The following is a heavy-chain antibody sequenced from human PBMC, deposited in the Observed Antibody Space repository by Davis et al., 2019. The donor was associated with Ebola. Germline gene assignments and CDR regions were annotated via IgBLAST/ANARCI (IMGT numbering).Heavy chain of an antibody. Sequence: SETLSLTCTVSGGSISSGGYYWSWIRQHPGKGLEWIGYIYYSGSTYYNPSVKSAVTISVDTSKNQFSLNLNSVTTADTAVYYCARGTLGIFGVAPKSGVDSWGQGTLVTVSS. CDR1: GGSISSGGYY. J-gene: IGHJ4*02. D-gene: IGHD3-3*01. CDR2: IYYSGST. V-gene: IGHV4-31*01. CDR3: ARGTLGIFGVAPKSGVDS.